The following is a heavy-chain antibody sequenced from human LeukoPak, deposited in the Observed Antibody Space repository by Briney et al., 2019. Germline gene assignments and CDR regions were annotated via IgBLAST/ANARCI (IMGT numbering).Heavy chain of an antibody. Sequence: RTSETLPLTCAVSGGSISSSNWWSWVRQPPGKGLEWIGEIYHSGSTNYNPSLKSRVTISVDKSKNQFSLKLSSVTAADTAVYYCARAQAADTEYYFDYWGQGTLVTVSS. CDR3: ARAQAADTEYYFDY. V-gene: IGHV4-4*02. D-gene: IGHD6-13*01. J-gene: IGHJ4*02. CDR2: IYHSGST. CDR1: GGSISSSNW.